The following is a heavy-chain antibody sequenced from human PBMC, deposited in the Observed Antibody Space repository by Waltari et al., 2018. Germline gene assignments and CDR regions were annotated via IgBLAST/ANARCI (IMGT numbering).Heavy chain of an antibody. CDR3: ARGYXGYSSSWAGXNYFYYMDV. V-gene: IGHV4-34*01. D-gene: IGHD6-13*01. CDR1: GDSFSSYY. J-gene: IGHJ6*03. Sequence: QVQLQQWGAGLLKPSETLSLTCDVYGDSFSSYYWSWIRQPPGKGLEWIGEINHSGNTNYNASLKSRVTISVDTSXKQFSLKXNSVTAADTGLYYCARGYXGYSSSWAGXNYFYYMDVWGEGTXVXIXS. CDR2: INHSGNT.